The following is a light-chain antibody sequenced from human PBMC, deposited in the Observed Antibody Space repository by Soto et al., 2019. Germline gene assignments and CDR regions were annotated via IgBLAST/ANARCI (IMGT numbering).Light chain of an antibody. J-gene: IGKJ5*01. CDR3: QQRSNWPSIT. CDR2: DIS. CDR1: QTVSRN. Sequence: EVVMTQYSATLSVSPGERATLSCRSSQTVSRNLAWYQQRPGQAPRLLIYDISNRATGVPARFSGSGSETDFTLTISSLEPEDFAVYYCQQRSNWPSITFGQGTRLEI. V-gene: IGKV3-11*01.